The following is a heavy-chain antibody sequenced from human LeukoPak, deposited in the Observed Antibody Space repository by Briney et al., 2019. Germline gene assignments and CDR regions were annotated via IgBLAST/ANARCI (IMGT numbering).Heavy chain of an antibody. CDR2: ISGSGGSI. D-gene: IGHD2-2*01. Sequence: QSGGSLRLSCAASGFTFSSYAMSWVRQAPGKGLEWVSAISGSGGSIYYADSVMGRFTISRDNSKDTLYLQLNSLRAEDTALYYCAKPLPRYCSGSSCPPGDGYFYYATGVWGQGTTVTVSS. CDR1: GFTFSSYA. V-gene: IGHV3-23*01. CDR3: AKPLPRYCSGSSCPPGDGYFYYATGV. J-gene: IGHJ6*02.